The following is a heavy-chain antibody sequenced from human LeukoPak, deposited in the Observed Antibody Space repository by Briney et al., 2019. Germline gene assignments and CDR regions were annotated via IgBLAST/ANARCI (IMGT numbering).Heavy chain of an antibody. CDR3: ARVHRWMGEIRLGDSASDI. Sequence: GGSLRLSCAASGFTFSSYWMSWVRQAPGKGLEWVANIKQDGSEKYYVDSVKGRFTISRDNAKNSLYLQMNSLRAEDTAVYYCARVHRWMGEIRLGDSASDIWGQGTMVIVSS. V-gene: IGHV3-7*01. J-gene: IGHJ3*02. D-gene: IGHD1-26*01. CDR1: GFTFSSYW. CDR2: IKQDGSEK.